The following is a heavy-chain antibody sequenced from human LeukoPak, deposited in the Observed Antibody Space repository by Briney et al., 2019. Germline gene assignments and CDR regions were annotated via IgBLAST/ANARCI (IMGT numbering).Heavy chain of an antibody. J-gene: IGHJ4*02. D-gene: IGHD5-12*01. Sequence: GGSLRLSCAASGFTFSSYSMNWVRQAPGKGLEWVSSISSSSSYIYYADSVKGRFTISRDNAKNTLYLQMNSLRAEDTAVYYCAKDLSGGYDYFDYWGQGTLVTVPS. CDR3: AKDLSGGYDYFDY. CDR2: ISSSSSYI. V-gene: IGHV3-21*04. CDR1: GFTFSSYS.